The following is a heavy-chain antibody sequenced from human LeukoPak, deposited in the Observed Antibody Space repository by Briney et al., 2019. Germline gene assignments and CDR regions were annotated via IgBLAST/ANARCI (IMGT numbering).Heavy chain of an antibody. D-gene: IGHD2-15*01. Sequence: GGSLRLSCAASGFTFSSYSMNWVRQAPGKGLEWVSSISSSSSYIYYAGSVKGRFTISRDNAKNSLYLQMNSLRAEDTAVYYCARAPSDIVVVVAATYFDYWGQGTLVTVSS. V-gene: IGHV3-21*01. CDR3: ARAPSDIVVVVAATYFDY. J-gene: IGHJ4*02. CDR2: ISSSSSYI. CDR1: GFTFSSYS.